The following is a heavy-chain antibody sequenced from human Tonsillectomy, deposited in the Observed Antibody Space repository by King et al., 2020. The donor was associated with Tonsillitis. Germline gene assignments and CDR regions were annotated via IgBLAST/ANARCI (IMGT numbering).Heavy chain of an antibody. J-gene: IGHJ4*02. D-gene: IGHD6-19*01. CDR1: GFTFSSYA. V-gene: IGHV3-30-3*01. CDR3: ARDWGPVVGVVAGSLDF. Sequence: VQLVESGGGVVQPGRSLRLSCAASGFTFSSYAVHWVRQAPGKGLKWVAVISDDGSNKYYADSVKGRFTISRDNSKNTLYLQMNSLRAEDTAVYYCARDWGPVVGVVAGSLDFWGQGTLVTVSS. CDR2: ISDDGSNK.